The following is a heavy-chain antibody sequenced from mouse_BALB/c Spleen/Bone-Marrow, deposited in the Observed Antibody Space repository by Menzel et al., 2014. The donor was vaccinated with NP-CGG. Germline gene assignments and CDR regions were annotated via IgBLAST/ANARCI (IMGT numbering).Heavy chain of an antibody. V-gene: IGHV5-9-2*01. D-gene: IGHD2-4*01. CDR1: GFSFSNYG. J-gene: IGHJ3*01. CDR2: ISGDGRYT. Sequence: VMLVESGGGLVKSGGSLKLSCAASGFSFSNYGMSWVRQTPEKRLEWVATISGDGRYTFYSDSVKGRFTISRDNAKTNLCLQLSSLRSEDTALYYCARHAYYDQTEVSFVYWGQGTLVTVSA. CDR3: ARHAYYDQTEVSFVY.